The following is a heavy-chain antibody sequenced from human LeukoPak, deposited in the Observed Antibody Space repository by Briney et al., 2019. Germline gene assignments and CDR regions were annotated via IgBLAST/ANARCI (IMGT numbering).Heavy chain of an antibody. D-gene: IGHD2-15*01. V-gene: IGHV3-30*18. CDR2: ISYDGTNK. CDR3: EKDQAYCTGGNCYYYFYYLDV. Sequence: PGGSLRLSCTASRFTFSRYGMPWVRQAPGKGLEWVAVISYDGTNKYYSDSVKGRFTISRDNSKSTLYLQMNSVRAEDTAVYYCEKDQAYCTGGNCYYYFYYLDVWGKGTTVTVSS. CDR1: RFTFSRYG. J-gene: IGHJ6*03.